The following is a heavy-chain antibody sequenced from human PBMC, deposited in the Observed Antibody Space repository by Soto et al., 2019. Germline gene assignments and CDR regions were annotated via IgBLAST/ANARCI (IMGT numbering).Heavy chain of an antibody. CDR1: GYSFTSYL. J-gene: IGHJ4*02. CDR3: ARYSGYDLPRAYYFDY. Sequence: GESLKISCKGSGYSFTSYLIGWVRQMPGKGLEWMGITYPGDSDTRYSPSFQGQVTISADKSISTAYLQWSSLKASDTAMYYCARYSGYDLPRAYYFDYWGQGTLVTVSS. D-gene: IGHD5-12*01. CDR2: TYPGDSDT. V-gene: IGHV5-51*01.